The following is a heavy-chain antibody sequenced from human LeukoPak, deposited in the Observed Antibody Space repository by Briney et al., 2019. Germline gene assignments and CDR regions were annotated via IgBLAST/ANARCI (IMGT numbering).Heavy chain of an antibody. CDR3: ARVGIAAAGNVFDY. D-gene: IGHD6-13*01. J-gene: IGHJ4*02. CDR2: MNPNSGNT. Sequence: ASVTVSCKASGYTFTSYDINWVRQATGQGLEWMGWMNPNSGNTGYAQKFQGRVTMTRNTSISTAYMELSSLRSEDTAVYYCARVGIAAAGNVFDYWGQGTLVTVSS. V-gene: IGHV1-8*01. CDR1: GYTFTSYD.